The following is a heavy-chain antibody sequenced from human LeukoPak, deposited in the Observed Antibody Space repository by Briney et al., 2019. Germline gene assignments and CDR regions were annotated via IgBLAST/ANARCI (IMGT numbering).Heavy chain of an antibody. V-gene: IGHV1-2*02. J-gene: IGHJ5*02. D-gene: IGHD3-10*01. CDR1: GYTFTDYY. CDR2: INPHSGGT. Sequence: GASVKVSCKASGYTFTDYYMHWVRQAPGQGLEWMGWINPHSGGTDHAQKFQGRVTMTTDTSISTAYMELSRLRSDDTAVYYCARDPMVRGIYNWFDPWGQGTLVTVSS. CDR3: ARDPMVRGIYNWFDP.